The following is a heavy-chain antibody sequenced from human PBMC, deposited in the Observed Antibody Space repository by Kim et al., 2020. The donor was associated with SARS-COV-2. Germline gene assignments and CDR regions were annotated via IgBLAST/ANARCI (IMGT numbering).Heavy chain of an antibody. Sequence: GGSLRLSCAASGFNFSDYAMHWVRQAPGKGLEWVPIISYDGRNKYYTDSLKGRFTISRDNSKNRLFLQMNSLTTDDTAIYYCVKTLLGLLPITPFESWGQGTLVTVSS. CDR3: VKTLLGLLPITPFES. D-gene: IGHD2-15*01. CDR2: ISYDGRNK. CDR1: GFNFSDYA. J-gene: IGHJ1*01. V-gene: IGHV3-30*18.